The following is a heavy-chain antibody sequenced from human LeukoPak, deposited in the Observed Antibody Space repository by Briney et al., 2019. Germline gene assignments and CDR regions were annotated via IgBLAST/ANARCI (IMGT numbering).Heavy chain of an antibody. CDR2: IYSGGST. CDR1: GFTVSSTY. CDR3: IYGYTLDF. Sequence: PGGSLGLSCAASGFTVSSTYMNWVRQAPGKGLEWVSVIYSGGSTNYADSVKGRFTISRDNSKNTLYLQMNSLRAEDTAVYYCIYGYTLDFWGQGTLVTVSS. J-gene: IGHJ4*02. D-gene: IGHD5-18*01. V-gene: IGHV3-53*01.